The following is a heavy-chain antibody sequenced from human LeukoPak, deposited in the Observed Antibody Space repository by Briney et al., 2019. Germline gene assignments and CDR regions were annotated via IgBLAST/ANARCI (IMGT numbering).Heavy chain of an antibody. D-gene: IGHD3-16*01. V-gene: IGHV4-30-4*01. CDR1: GGSISSGDYY. CDR2: IYYSGST. Sequence: PSQTLSLTCTVSGGSISSGDYYWSWIRQPPGKGPEWIGYIYYSGSTYYNPSLKSRVTISVDTSKNQFSLELSSVTAADTAVYYCCTFGGPLYYYGMDVWGQGTTVTVSS. J-gene: IGHJ6*02. CDR3: CTFGGPLYYYGMDV.